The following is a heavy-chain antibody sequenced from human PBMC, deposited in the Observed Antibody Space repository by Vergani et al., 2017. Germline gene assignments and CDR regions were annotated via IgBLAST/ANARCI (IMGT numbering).Heavy chain of an antibody. CDR3: ARSANYYLHSRDHPRDYYFDY. V-gene: IGHV4-4*01. J-gene: IGHJ4*02. CDR1: GDSIRGTNW. D-gene: IGHD3-22*01. Sequence: QVQLQESGPGLVKPPGTLSLTCTVSGDSIRGTNWWTWVRQSPGKGLEWIGEIYYDGSTNYNPFLKSRVSISVDKSKKQFSLHLSSVTAADTAVYLCARSANYYLHSRDHPRDYYFDYWGRGTLVTVSS. CDR2: IYYDGST.